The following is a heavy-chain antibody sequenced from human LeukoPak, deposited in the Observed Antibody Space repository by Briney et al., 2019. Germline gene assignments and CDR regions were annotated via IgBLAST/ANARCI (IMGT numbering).Heavy chain of an antibody. CDR2: IYSAGST. Sequence: GGSLRLSCEASGFSVGNNYMTWVRQAPGKGLEWVAVIYSAGSTIYADSVRARFSISRDSSNNTLFLQMNNLRAEDTAVYYCVRDFFTTADGYAEYYLDFWGLGTLVTVSS. V-gene: IGHV3-53*01. D-gene: IGHD3-16*01. CDR3: VRDFFTTADGYAEYYLDF. CDR1: GFSVGNNY. J-gene: IGHJ4*02.